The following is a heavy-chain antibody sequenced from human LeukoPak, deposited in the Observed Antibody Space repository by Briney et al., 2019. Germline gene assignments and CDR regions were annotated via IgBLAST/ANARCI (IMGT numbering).Heavy chain of an antibody. Sequence: ASVKASCKASGGTFSSYAISWVRQAPGQGLEWMGGIIPIFGTANYAQKFQGRVTITADESTSTAYMELSSLRSEDTAVYYCARDRRGSYRFDYWGQGTLVTVSS. V-gene: IGHV1-69*01. CDR3: ARDRRGSYRFDY. J-gene: IGHJ4*02. D-gene: IGHD1-26*01. CDR1: GGTFSSYA. CDR2: IIPIFGTA.